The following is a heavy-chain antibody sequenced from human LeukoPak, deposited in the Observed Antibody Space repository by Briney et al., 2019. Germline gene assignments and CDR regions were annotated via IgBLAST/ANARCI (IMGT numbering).Heavy chain of an antibody. Sequence: PSETLSLTCAVSGGSFSGYYWSWIRQPPGKGLEWIGEINHSGSTNYNPSLKSRVTISVDTSKNQFSLKLSSVTAADTAVYYCARGRSSGWSVWGQGTLVTVSS. J-gene: IGHJ4*02. CDR2: INHSGST. V-gene: IGHV4-34*01. D-gene: IGHD6-19*01. CDR3: ARGRSSGWSV. CDR1: GGSFSGYY.